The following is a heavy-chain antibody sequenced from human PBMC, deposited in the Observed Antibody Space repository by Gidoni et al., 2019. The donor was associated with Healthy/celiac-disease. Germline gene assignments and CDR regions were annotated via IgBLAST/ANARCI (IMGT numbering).Heavy chain of an antibody. CDR3: ARHSPVPAAIPVYYYYYGMDV. J-gene: IGHJ6*02. CDR1: GGSISSSSYY. D-gene: IGHD2-2*02. CDR2: IYYSGST. Sequence: QLQLQESGPGLVKPSETLSLTCTVSGGSISSSSYYWGWIRQPPGKGLEWLGSIYYSGSTYYNPSLKSRVTISVDTSKNQFSLKLSSVTAADTAVYYCARHSPVPAAIPVYYYYYGMDVWGQGTTVTVSS. V-gene: IGHV4-39*01.